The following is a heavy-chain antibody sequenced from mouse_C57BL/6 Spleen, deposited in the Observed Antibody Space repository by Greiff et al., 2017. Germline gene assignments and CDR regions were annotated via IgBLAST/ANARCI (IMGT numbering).Heavy chain of an antibody. CDR3: AREDYYGSKSAWFAY. CDR2: INPNNGGT. J-gene: IGHJ3*01. D-gene: IGHD1-1*01. V-gene: IGHV1-26*01. Sequence: EVQLQQSGPELVKPGASVKISCKASGYTFTDYYMNWVKQSHGKSLEWIGDINPNNGGTSYNQKFKGKATLTVDKSSSTAYMELRSLTSEDSAVYYCAREDYYGSKSAWFAYWGQGTLVTVSA. CDR1: GYTFTDYY.